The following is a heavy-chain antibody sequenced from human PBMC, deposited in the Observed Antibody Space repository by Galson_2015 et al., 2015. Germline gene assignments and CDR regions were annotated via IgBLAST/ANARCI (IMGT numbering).Heavy chain of an antibody. CDR1: GFTFSSYE. Sequence: SLRLSCAASGFTFSSYEMNWVRQAPGKGLEWVSYISGSGSTIYYADSVKGRFTISRDNAKNSLYLQMNSLRAEDTAVYYCARLRRGIAVAFSPAPQWGQGTLVTVSS. J-gene: IGHJ4*02. CDR3: ARLRRGIAVAFSPAPQ. CDR2: ISGSGSTI. D-gene: IGHD6-19*01. V-gene: IGHV3-48*03.